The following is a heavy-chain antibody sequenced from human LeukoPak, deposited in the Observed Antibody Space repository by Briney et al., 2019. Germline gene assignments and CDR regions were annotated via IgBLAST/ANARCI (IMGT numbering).Heavy chain of an antibody. Sequence: SETLSLTCTVSGGSVSSTTYFWSWIRQPPGKGLEWIASINYSGSTYYNPSLKSRVTISVDTSKNQFSLKLSSVTAADTAVYYCARGLPKYYYDRSRGSERLDYWGQGTLVTVSS. J-gene: IGHJ4*02. CDR1: GGSVSSTTYF. V-gene: IGHV4-39*07. D-gene: IGHD3-22*01. CDR3: ARGLPKYYYDRSRGSERLDY. CDR2: INYSGST.